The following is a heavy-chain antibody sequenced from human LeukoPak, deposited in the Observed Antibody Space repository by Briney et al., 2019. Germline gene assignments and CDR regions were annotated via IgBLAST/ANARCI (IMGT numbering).Heavy chain of an antibody. CDR3: ARDNYDILTGYSNWFDP. V-gene: IGHV1-18*01. CDR1: GYTFTSYG. J-gene: IGHJ5*02. CDR2: ISAYNGNT. Sequence: ASVKVSCKASGYTFTSYGISWVRQAPGQGLEWMGWISAYNGNTNYAQKLQGRVTMTTGTSTSTAYMELRSLRSDDTAVYYCARDNYDILTGYSNWFDPWGQGTLVTVSS. D-gene: IGHD3-9*01.